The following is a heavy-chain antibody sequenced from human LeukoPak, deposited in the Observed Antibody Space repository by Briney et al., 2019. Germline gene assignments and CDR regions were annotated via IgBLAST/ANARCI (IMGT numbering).Heavy chain of an antibody. D-gene: IGHD3-10*02. CDR2: ISGSGGST. CDR3: AELGITMIGGV. Sequence: GGSLRLSCAASGFTFSTYWMRWVRQAPGKGLEWVSAISGSGGSTYYADSVKGRFTISRDNAKNSLYLQMNSLRAEDTAVYYCAELGITMIGGVWGKGTTVTISS. J-gene: IGHJ6*04. V-gene: IGHV3-23*01. CDR1: GFTFSTYW.